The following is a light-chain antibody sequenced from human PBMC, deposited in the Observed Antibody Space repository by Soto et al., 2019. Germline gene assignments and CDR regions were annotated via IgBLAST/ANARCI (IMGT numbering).Light chain of an antibody. V-gene: IGKV3-15*01. CDR3: QQYNSWPLT. CDR2: GAS. J-gene: IGKJ4*01. CDR1: QSVYSN. Sequence: EIVMTQSPATLSVSPGERATLSCRASQSVYSNLAWYQQKPGQAPRLLIYGASTRATGIPARFSGSGSGKEFTLTISSLQSEDFAVYYCQQYNSWPLTFGGGTKVEIK.